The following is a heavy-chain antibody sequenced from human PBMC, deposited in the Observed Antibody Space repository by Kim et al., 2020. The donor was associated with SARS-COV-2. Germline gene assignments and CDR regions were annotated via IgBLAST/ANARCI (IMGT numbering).Heavy chain of an antibody. CDR1: GGSISSSCYY. CDR3: ARHCCYLFDY. V-gene: IGHV4-39*01. CDR2: YYYSGSS. J-gene: IGHJ4*02. Sequence: SETLSLTCTVSGGSISSSCYYWGWLRQPPGMGLVGIGCYYYSGSSYYNPSLKSRVTISVDTSKNQFSLKPSSVTAAATALYYCARHCCYLFDYLVQGPLV. D-gene: IGHD2-15*01.